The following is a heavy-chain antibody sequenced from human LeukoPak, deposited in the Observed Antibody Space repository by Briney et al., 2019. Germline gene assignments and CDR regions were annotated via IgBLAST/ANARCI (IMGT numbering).Heavy chain of an antibody. Sequence: PGGSLRLSCAASGFTFSSYGMHWVRQAPGKGLEWVAFIRNDGSNKYYADSVKGRFTISRDNSKNTLYLQMNSLRAEDTAVYYCARGSAGITIFDYWGQGTLVTVSS. CDR1: GFTFSSYG. D-gene: IGHD3-9*01. V-gene: IGHV3-30*02. CDR2: IRNDGSNK. CDR3: ARGSAGITIFDY. J-gene: IGHJ4*02.